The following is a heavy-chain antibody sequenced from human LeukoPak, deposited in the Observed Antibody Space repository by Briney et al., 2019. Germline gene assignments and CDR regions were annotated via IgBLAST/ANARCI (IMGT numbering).Heavy chain of an antibody. CDR3: ARTPCLYCSGGSCYSDF. D-gene: IGHD2-15*01. CDR1: GYTFTSYG. V-gene: IGHV1-18*01. J-gene: IGHJ4*02. Sequence: GASVKVSCKASGYTFTSYGTSWVRQAPGQGLEGMGWISAYNGNTNYVQKLQDRVTMDTDTSTSTAYMELRSLRSDDTAVHYCARTPCLYCSGGSCYSDFWGQGTLVTVSS. CDR2: ISAYNGNT.